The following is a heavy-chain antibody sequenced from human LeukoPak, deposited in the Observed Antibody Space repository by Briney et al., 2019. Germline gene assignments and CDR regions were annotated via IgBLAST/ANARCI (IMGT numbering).Heavy chain of an antibody. CDR1: GFTFSSYD. V-gene: IGHV3-13*04. D-gene: IGHD1-26*01. CDR3: ARGLTGGLDS. Sequence: GGSLRLPCAASGFTFSSYDMHWVRQATGKGLEWVSSIAITGDTSYQGSVKGRFTLSRENAKNSLYLQMSSLRAGDTAVCYCARGLTGGLDSWGQGPLVTVSS. CDR2: IAITGDT. J-gene: IGHJ5*01.